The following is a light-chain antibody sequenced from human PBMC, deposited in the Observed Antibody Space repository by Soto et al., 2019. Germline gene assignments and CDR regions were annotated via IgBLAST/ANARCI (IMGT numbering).Light chain of an antibody. CDR1: QGISSL. V-gene: IGKV1-12*01. Sequence: DIQMTQSPSSVSASVGDRVTITCRASQGISSLLAWYQQKPGKAPNLLIHGASTLQIGVPSRFSGSGSGTDFTLNIRSLQPEDFATYYCQQTNSFPLTFGGGTKVDIK. CDR2: GAS. CDR3: QQTNSFPLT. J-gene: IGKJ4*01.